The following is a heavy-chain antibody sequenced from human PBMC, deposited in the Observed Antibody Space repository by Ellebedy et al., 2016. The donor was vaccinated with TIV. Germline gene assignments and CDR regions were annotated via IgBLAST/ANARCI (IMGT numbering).Heavy chain of an antibody. CDR1: GFSLSTSGVG. J-gene: IGHJ6*02. D-gene: IGHD3-10*01. Sequence: SGPTLVXPTQTLTLTCTFSGFSLSTSGVGVGWIRQPPGKALEWLVLIYWDDDKRYSPSLKSRLTITKDTSKNQVVLTMTNMDPVDTATYYCAHTITMVRGVITYHYYGMEVWGQGTTVTVSS. CDR2: IYWDDDK. V-gene: IGHV2-5*02. CDR3: AHTITMVRGVITYHYYGMEV.